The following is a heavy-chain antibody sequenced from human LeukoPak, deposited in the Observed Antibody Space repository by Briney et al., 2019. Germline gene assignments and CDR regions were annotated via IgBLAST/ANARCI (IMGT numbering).Heavy chain of an antibody. CDR1: GYTFTSYY. CDR3: RLYCSSTSCYAGHFDY. CDR2: INPSGGST. J-gene: IGHJ4*02. V-gene: IGHV1-46*01. D-gene: IGHD2-2*01. Sequence: GASVKVSCKASGYTFTSYYMHWVRQAPGQGLEWMGIINPSGGSTSYAQKFQGRVTMTRDTSTSTVYMELSSLRSEDTAVYYCRLYCSSTSCYAGHFDYWGQGTLVTVSS.